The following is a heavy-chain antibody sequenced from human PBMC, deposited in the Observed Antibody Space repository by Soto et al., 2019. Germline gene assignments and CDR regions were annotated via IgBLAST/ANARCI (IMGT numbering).Heavy chain of an antibody. V-gene: IGHV4-31*03. CDR1: GGPISSGGYY. CDR2: IYYSGST. Sequence: PSETLSLTCTVSGGPISSGGYYWSWIRQHPGKGLEWIGYIYYSGSTYYNPSLKSRVTISVDTSKNQFSLKLSSVTAADTAVYYCARGEGHKWLRSRPNWFDPWGQGTLVTVSS. CDR3: ARGEGHKWLRSRPNWFDP. J-gene: IGHJ5*02. D-gene: IGHD5-12*01.